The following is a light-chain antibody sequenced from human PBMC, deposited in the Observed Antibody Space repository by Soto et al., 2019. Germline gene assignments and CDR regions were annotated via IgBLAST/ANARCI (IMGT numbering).Light chain of an antibody. Sequence: DIQMTQSPSSVSASVGDRVTITCRASQSIRGWLGWYQQKPGKAPKLLIYAASSLQSGVPSRFSGSGSGTDFTLTISSLQPEDFATYYCQQANSFPLTFGGGTKVDI. V-gene: IGKV1-12*01. J-gene: IGKJ4*01. CDR2: AAS. CDR1: QSIRGW. CDR3: QQANSFPLT.